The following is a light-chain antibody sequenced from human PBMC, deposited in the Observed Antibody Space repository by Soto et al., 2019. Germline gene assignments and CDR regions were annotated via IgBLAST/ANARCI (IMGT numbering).Light chain of an antibody. CDR2: EVS. CDR3: GSYTSTDSPFV. Sequence: QSALARPSSVSGSPGKSITISCTGTSTDVGGYNYVSWYQHHPGKGPKLIIYEVSNRPSGVSDRFSGSKSGNKASLIISNLEAEDESDYYCGSYTSTDSPFVFGNGTTVTVL. J-gene: IGLJ1*01. V-gene: IGLV2-14*01. CDR1: STDVGGYNY.